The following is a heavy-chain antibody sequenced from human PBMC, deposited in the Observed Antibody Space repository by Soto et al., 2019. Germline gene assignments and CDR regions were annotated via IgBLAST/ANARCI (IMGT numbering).Heavy chain of an antibody. D-gene: IGHD6-13*01. CDR2: INHSGST. CDR1: GASFSGYY. V-gene: IGHV4-34*01. CDR3: ARGLWAAAGRLFGMDV. Sequence: SETRSLTCAVYGASFSGYYWSWIRQPPGKGLEWIGEINHSGSTNYNPSLKSRVTISVDTSKNQFSLKLSSVTAADTAVYYCARGLWAAAGRLFGMDVWGQGTTVTVSS. J-gene: IGHJ6*02.